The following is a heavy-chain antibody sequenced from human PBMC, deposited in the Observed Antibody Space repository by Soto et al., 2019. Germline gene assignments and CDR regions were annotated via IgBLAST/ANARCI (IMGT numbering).Heavy chain of an antibody. CDR1: GFSFNSFG. V-gene: IGHV3-30*18. CDR3: AKDGAWELLPAYGMDV. CDR2: LSFDGITK. J-gene: IGHJ6*01. Sequence: QVQLVESGGGFVQPGRSLRLSCAASGFSFNSFGMHWVRQAPGKGLEWVAGLSFDGITKHYADSVKGRFTISRDNSKNTMYLQMNSLRPEDTSIYYCAKDGAWELLPAYGMDVWGPGTTVTVSS. D-gene: IGHD1-26*01.